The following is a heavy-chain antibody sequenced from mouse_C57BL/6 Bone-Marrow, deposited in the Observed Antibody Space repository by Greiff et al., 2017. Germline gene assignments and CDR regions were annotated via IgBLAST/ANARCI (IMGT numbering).Heavy chain of an antibody. CDR1: GYTFTSYW. CDR2: IDPSDSYT. D-gene: IGHD2-1*01. J-gene: IGHJ3*01. CDR3: ARAPIYYYSWFAY. Sequence: QVQLQQPGAELVMPGASVKLSCKASGYTFTSYWMHWVKQRPGQGLEWIGEIDPSDSYTNYNQKFKGKSTLTVDKSSSTAYMQLSSLTSEDSAVYYCARAPIYYYSWFAYWGQGTLFTVSA. V-gene: IGHV1-69*01.